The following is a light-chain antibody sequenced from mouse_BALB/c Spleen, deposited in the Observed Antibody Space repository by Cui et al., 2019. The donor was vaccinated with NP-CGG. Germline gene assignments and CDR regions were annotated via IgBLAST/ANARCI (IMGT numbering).Light chain of an antibody. J-gene: IGLJ1*01. Sequence: QAVVTQDSTLPTSPGETVTLTCRSSTGAVTTSNYANWVQEKPDHLFTGLIGGTNNRAPGVPARFSGSLIGDKAALTIPGAQTEDEAIYFCALWYSNHWVFGGGTKLTVL. V-gene: IGLV1*01. CDR3: ALWYSNHWV. CDR2: GTN. CDR1: TGAVTTSNY.